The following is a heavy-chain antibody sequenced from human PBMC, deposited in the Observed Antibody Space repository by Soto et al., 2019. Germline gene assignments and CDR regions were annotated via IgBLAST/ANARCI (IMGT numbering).Heavy chain of an antibody. D-gene: IGHD2-21*01. V-gene: IGHV4-31*03. J-gene: IGHJ5*02. CDR2: IYHSGST. Sequence: QVQLQESGPGLVKPSQTLSLTCTVSGDSISRGGYYWNWIRQHPRKGLEWIGYIYHSGSTNYNPSLKSRVTISVDTSTNQLSLELSSVTAADTAIYYCARDGAGAYGLGWFDPWGQGILVTVSS. CDR3: ARDGAGAYGLGWFDP. CDR1: GDSISRGGYY.